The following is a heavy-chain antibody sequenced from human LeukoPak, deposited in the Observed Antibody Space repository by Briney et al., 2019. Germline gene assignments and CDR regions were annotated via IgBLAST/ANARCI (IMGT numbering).Heavy chain of an antibody. CDR2: ISYDGSNK. CDR3: ARNGGYSYGHFDY. D-gene: IGHD5-18*01. J-gene: IGHJ4*02. CDR1: GFTFSSYA. Sequence: GGSLRLSCAASGFTFSSYAMHWVRQAPDKGLEWVAVISYDGSNKYYADSVKGRFTISRDNSKNTLYLQMNSLRAEDTAVYYCARNGGYSYGHFDYWGQGTLVTVSS. V-gene: IGHV3-30*04.